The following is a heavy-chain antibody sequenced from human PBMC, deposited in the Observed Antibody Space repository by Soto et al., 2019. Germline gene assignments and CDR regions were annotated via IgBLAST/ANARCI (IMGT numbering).Heavy chain of an antibody. CDR3: ARVRVNNMVRGVIMAPTQLKYYYYGMDV. D-gene: IGHD3-10*01. J-gene: IGHJ6*02. Sequence: QVQLVQSGAEVKKPGASVKVSCKASGYTFTSYGISWVRQAPGQGLEWMGWISAYNGNTNYAQKLQGRVTMTTDTSTSKAYMELRSRRPDETAVYYCARVRVNNMVRGVIMAPTQLKYYYYGMDVWGQGTTVTVSS. V-gene: IGHV1-18*01. CDR1: GYTFTSYG. CDR2: ISAYNGNT.